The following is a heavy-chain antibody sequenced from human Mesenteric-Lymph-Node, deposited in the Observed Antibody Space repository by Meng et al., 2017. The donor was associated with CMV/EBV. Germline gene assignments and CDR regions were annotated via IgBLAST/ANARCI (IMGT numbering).Heavy chain of an antibody. Sequence: SETLSLTCAVYGGSFSGYYWSWIHQPPGKGLEWIGEINHSGSTNYNPSLKSRVTISVDTSKNQFSLKLSSVTAADTAVYYCARGETSWADYWGQGTLVTVSS. V-gene: IGHV4-34*01. CDR3: ARGETSWADY. J-gene: IGHJ4*02. D-gene: IGHD2-2*01. CDR2: INHSGST. CDR1: GGSFSGYY.